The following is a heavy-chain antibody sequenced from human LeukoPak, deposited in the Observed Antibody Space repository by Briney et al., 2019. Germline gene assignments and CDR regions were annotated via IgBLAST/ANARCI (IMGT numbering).Heavy chain of an antibody. Sequence: GESLKISCKASGYSFTNYWIGWVRQMAGKGLEWMGIIYPGDSDTRYSPSFQGQVTISADKSISTAYLQWSSLKASDTAMYYCARPQEMATILDAFDIWGQGTMVTVSS. CDR1: GYSFTNYW. D-gene: IGHD5-24*01. V-gene: IGHV5-51*01. CDR2: IYPGDSDT. CDR3: ARPQEMATILDAFDI. J-gene: IGHJ3*02.